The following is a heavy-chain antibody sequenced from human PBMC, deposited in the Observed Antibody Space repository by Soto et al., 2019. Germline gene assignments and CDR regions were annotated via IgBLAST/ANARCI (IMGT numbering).Heavy chain of an antibody. CDR1: GGSVSSGDHY. V-gene: IGHV4-61*08. CDR3: AREKQFDVDYYYVMDV. Sequence: LCGGSVSSGDHYWSWIRQPPGKGLEWIAYISHSGSASYNSSLKSRVTISIDMSKNQFSLKLTSMTAADTAVYFCAREKQFDVDYYYVMDVWGQGTTVTVSS. J-gene: IGHJ6*02. D-gene: IGHD3-16*01. CDR2: ISHSGSA.